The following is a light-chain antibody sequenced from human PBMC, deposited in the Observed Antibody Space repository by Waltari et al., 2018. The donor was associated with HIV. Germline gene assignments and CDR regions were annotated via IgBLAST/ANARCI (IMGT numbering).Light chain of an antibody. CDR3: AAWDDSLSGYV. V-gene: IGLV1-47*01. CDR2: SSN. Sequence: QSVLTQPPSASGTPGQRVTISCSGSSSTIRSSYVYWYQQVPGTAPKLLIYSSNHRPSGVPDRFSGSKSGTSASLAISGLRSEDEADYYCAAWDDSLSGYVFGTGTKVTVL. CDR1: SSTIRSSY. J-gene: IGLJ1*01.